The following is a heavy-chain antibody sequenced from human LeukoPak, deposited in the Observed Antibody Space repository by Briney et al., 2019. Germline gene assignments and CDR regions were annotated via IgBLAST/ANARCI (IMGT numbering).Heavy chain of an antibody. J-gene: IGHJ3*02. CDR3: ARGETDDAFDI. V-gene: IGHV4-59*12. Sequence: PSETLSLTCTVSGGSISSYYWSWIRQPPGKGLEWIGYIYYSGSTNYNPSLKSRVTISVDTSKNQFSLKLSSVTAADTAVYYCARGETDDAFDIWGQGTMVTVSS. D-gene: IGHD1-26*01. CDR1: GGSISSYY. CDR2: IYYSGST.